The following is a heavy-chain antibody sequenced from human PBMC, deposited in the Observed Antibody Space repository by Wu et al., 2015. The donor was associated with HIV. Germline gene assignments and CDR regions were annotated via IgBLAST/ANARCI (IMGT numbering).Heavy chain of an antibody. CDR3: ARVQFDAKYFTYFDL. CDR1: GDGFTSYA. D-gene: IGHD3-9*01. CDR2: INPLFGTT. V-gene: IGHV1-69*05. Sequence: QAQLLQFGAEVKKPGSSVKVTCKASGDGFTSYAVSWVRQAPGQGLEWMGGINPLFGTTRHAQKFQDRITITTDEAKTIVYLELDSLRFDDTAVYYCARVQFDAKYFTYFDLWGQGTLVTVSS. J-gene: IGHJ2*01.